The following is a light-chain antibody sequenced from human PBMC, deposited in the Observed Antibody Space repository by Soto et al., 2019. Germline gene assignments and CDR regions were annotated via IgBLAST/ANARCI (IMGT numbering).Light chain of an antibody. V-gene: IGKV3-20*01. CDR2: GAS. Sequence: EIVLTQSPGTLSLSPGERATLSCRASQSVCSYLAWYQQKPGQAPRLLIYGASSRETGIPDRFSGSGSGTEFTLTISRLEPEDFAVYYCQQYGSSPQTFGQGTKVDIK. J-gene: IGKJ1*01. CDR1: QSVCSY. CDR3: QQYGSSPQT.